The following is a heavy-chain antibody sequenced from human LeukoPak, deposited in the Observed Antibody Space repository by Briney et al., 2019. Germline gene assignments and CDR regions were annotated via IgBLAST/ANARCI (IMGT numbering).Heavy chain of an antibody. V-gene: IGHV3-11*01. CDR2: ISNSGSTI. CDR3: ARSIWPRAAAGTFDY. J-gene: IGHJ4*02. CDR1: GFIFSDYY. Sequence: GGSLRLSCAASGFIFSDYYINWIRQAPGKGLEWVSYISNSGSTIYFADSVKGRFTISRDNAKSSLYLQMNSLRAEDTAVYYCARSIWPRAAAGTFDYWGQGTLVTVSS. D-gene: IGHD6-13*01.